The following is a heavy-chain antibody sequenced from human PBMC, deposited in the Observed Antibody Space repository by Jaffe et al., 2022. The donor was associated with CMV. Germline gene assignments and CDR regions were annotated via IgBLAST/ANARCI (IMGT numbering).Heavy chain of an antibody. CDR3: AGSDAFDI. CDR2: IYYSGST. Sequence: QVQLQESGPGLVKPSETLSLTCTVSGGSISSYYWSWIRQPPGKGLEWIGYIYYSGSTNYNPSLKSRVTISVDTSKNQFSLKLSSVTAADTAVYYCAGSDAFDIWGQGTMVTVSS. CDR1: GGSISSYY. V-gene: IGHV4-59*08. J-gene: IGHJ3*02.